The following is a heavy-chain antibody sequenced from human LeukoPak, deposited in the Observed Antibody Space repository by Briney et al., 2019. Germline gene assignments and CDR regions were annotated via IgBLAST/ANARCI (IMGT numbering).Heavy chain of an antibody. J-gene: IGHJ4*02. Sequence: GGSLRLSCAASGFTFSNAWMSWVRQAPGKGLEWVGRIKSKTDGGTTDYAAPVKGKFTISRDDSKNTLYLQMNSLKTEDTAVYYCTTANSGYDFLFDYWGQGTLVTVSS. CDR2: IKSKTDGGTT. D-gene: IGHD5-12*01. CDR1: GFTFSNAW. CDR3: TTANSGYDFLFDY. V-gene: IGHV3-15*01.